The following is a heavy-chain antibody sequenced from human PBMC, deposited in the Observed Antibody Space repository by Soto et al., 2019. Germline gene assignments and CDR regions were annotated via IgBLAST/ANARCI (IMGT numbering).Heavy chain of an antibody. CDR1: GFTFSSYA. V-gene: IGHV3-23*01. CDR3: AKINGYSSGWFAY. Sequence: EVRLLESGGGLVQPGGSLRLSCAASGFTFSSYAMSWVRQAPGKGLEWVSAISGSGGSTYYADSVKGRFTISRDNSKNTLYLQMNSLRAEDTAVYYCAKINGYSSGWFAYWGQGTLVTVSS. J-gene: IGHJ5*01. D-gene: IGHD6-19*01. CDR2: ISGSGGST.